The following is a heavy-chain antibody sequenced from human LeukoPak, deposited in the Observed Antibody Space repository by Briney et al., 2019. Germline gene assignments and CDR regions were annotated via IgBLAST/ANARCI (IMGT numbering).Heavy chain of an antibody. CDR2: IYPSDSDT. J-gene: IGHJ4*02. D-gene: IGHD1-26*01. CDR3: ARLTYSGSYSNFDY. CDR1: GYSFTSYW. V-gene: IGHV5-51*01. Sequence: GESLQISCQGSGYSFTSYWIGWVRQMPGKGLEWMGIIYPSDSDTRYSPSFQGQVTISADKSISTAYLQWSSLKASDTAMYYCARLTYSGSYSNFDYWGQGTLVTVSS.